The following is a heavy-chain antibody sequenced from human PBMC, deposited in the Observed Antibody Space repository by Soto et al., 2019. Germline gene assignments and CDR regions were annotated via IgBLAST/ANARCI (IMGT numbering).Heavy chain of an antibody. D-gene: IGHD3-3*01. CDR2: ISYDGSNK. V-gene: IGHV3-30-3*01. J-gene: IGHJ6*02. CDR3: VREPNDFCSGYPYYGMDV. CDR1: GFTFSSYA. Sequence: QVQLVESGGGVVQPGRSLRLSCADSGFTFSSYAMHWVRQAPGKGLEWVAVISYDGSNKYYADSVKGRFTISRDNSKNTLYLQMNSLRAEDTAVYYCVREPNDFCSGYPYYGMDVWGQGTTVTVSS.